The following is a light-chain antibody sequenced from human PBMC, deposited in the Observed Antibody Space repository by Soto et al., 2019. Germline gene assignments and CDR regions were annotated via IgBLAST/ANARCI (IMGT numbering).Light chain of an antibody. CDR2: DAS. Sequence: EIVLTQSPATLSLSPGERATLSCRASQSVSSYLAWYQQKPGQAPRLLIYDASNRATGIPARFSGSGSGTDFTLTISSLDPEDLAVYYGQQLRHWPRLITFGQGTRVEIK. J-gene: IGKJ5*01. CDR1: QSVSSY. CDR3: QQLRHWPRLIT. V-gene: IGKV3-11*01.